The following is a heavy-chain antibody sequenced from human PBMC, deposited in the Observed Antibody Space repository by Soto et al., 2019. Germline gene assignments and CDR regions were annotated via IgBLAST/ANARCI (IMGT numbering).Heavy chain of an antibody. J-gene: IGHJ6*03. D-gene: IGHD3-3*01. CDR1: GFSFFTYA. V-gene: IGHV3-23*01. Sequence: GGSLRLSCAASGFSFFTYAMTWVRQAPGKGLEWVSSISASGTQTYYADSVKGRFTISRDNSENTLFLQMNSLRLEDTAVYYCGKGGGSGYFAYHYIDLGAKGTTVTVPS. CDR3: GKGGGSGYFAYHYIDL. CDR2: ISASGTQT.